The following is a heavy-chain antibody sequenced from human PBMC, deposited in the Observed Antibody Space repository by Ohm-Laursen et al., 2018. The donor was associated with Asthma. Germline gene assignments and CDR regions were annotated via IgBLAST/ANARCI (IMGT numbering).Heavy chain of an antibody. CDR3: AREPGIAVAGTVDY. Sequence: SLRLSCSASGFTFSHYNMNWVRQAPGKGLEWVSSISSSSSYIYYADSVKGRFTISRDNAKNSLYLQMNSLRAEDTAVYYCAREPGIAVAGTVDYWGQGTLVTVSS. V-gene: IGHV3-21*01. J-gene: IGHJ4*02. CDR2: ISSSSSYI. CDR1: GFTFSHYN. D-gene: IGHD6-19*01.